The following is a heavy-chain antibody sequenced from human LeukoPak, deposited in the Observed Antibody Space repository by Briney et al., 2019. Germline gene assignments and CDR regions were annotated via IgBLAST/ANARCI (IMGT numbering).Heavy chain of an antibody. Sequence: SVKVSCKVSGYTLTELSMHWVRQAPGKGLEWMGRFDPENGETVYAQKFQGRVTMTEDTSTDTAYMELSSLRSEDTAVYYCLRGDGDYWGQGTLVTVSS. D-gene: IGHD5-24*01. J-gene: IGHJ4*02. V-gene: IGHV1-24*01. CDR1: GYTLTELS. CDR3: LRGDGDY. CDR2: FDPENGET.